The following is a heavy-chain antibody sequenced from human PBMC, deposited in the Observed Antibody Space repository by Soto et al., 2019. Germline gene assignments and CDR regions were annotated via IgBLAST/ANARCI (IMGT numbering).Heavy chain of an antibody. Sequence: SVKVSCKESGGTFSSNAISWVRQAPGQGLEWMGGIIPIFGTANYAQKFQGRVTITADESTSTAYMELSSLRSEDTAVYYCARDRPVSYSNYYYYYGMDVWGQGTTVTVSS. V-gene: IGHV1-69*13. D-gene: IGHD4-4*01. CDR2: IIPIFGTA. J-gene: IGHJ6*01. CDR1: GGTFSSNA. CDR3: ARDRPVSYSNYYYYYGMDV.